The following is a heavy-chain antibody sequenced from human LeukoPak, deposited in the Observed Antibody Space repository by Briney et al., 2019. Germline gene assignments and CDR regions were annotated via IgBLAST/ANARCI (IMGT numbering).Heavy chain of an antibody. CDR1: GGSFSGYY. Sequence: TPSETLSLTCAVYGGSFSGYYWSWIRQPPGKGLEWIGEINHSGSTNYNPSLKSRVTISVDTSKNQFSLKLSSATAADTAVYYCARGLFSRSPKDYVWGSYRYTSGEFDYWGQGTLVTVSS. D-gene: IGHD3-16*02. V-gene: IGHV4-34*01. J-gene: IGHJ4*02. CDR3: ARGLFSRSPKDYVWGSYRYTSGEFDY. CDR2: INHSGST.